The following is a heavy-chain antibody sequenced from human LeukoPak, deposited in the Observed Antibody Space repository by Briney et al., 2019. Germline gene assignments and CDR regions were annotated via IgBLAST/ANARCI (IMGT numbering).Heavy chain of an antibody. D-gene: IGHD3-10*01. V-gene: IGHV1-2*02. CDR3: ARSLSVTRGLITTMLGY. J-gene: IGHJ4*02. CDR2: ISPTNGAT. Sequence: ASVKVSCKTSGYIFTDFYLQWVRQAPGQGLEWMGWISPTNGATSYARRFQGRVNMARDTSTSTSYMELSSLGSDDTAVYYCARSLSVTRGLITTMLGYWGQGTLVTVSS. CDR1: GYIFTDFY.